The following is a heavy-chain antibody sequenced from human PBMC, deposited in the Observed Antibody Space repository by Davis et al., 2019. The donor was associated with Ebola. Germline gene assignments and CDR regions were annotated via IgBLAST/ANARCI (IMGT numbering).Heavy chain of an antibody. CDR1: GFTFSNYW. J-gene: IGHJ6*04. V-gene: IGHV3-23*01. Sequence: GGSLRLSCVASGFTFSNYWMTWVRQAPGKGLEWVSAISGSGGSTYYADSVKGRFTISRDNSKNPLYLQMNSLRAEDTAVYYCAKSGLSFGVVKYHYGMDVWGKGTTVTVSS. CDR3: AKSGLSFGVVKYHYGMDV. CDR2: ISGSGGST. D-gene: IGHD3-3*01.